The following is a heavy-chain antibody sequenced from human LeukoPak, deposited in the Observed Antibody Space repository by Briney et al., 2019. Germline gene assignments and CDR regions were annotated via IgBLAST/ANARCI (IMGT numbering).Heavy chain of an antibody. Sequence: GRSLRLSCAASGFTFSSCGMHWVRQAPGKGLEWVAVIWYDGSNKYYADSVKGRFTISRDNSKNTLYLQMNSLRAEDTAVYYCARDRYGDLDYYYGMDVWGQGTTGTVSS. CDR1: GFTFSSCG. V-gene: IGHV3-33*01. J-gene: IGHJ6*02. CDR3: ARDRYGDLDYYYGMDV. CDR2: IWYDGSNK. D-gene: IGHD4-17*01.